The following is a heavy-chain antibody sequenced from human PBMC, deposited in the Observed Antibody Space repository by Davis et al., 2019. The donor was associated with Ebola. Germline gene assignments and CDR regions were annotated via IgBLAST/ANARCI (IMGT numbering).Heavy chain of an antibody. Sequence: ASVKVSCKASGYTFTSYDINWVRQATGQGLEWMGWMNPNSGNTGYAQKFQGRVTMTRNTSISTAYMELSSLRSEDTAVYYCARDRVVTTVTTPTNWFDPWGQGTLVTVSS. D-gene: IGHD4-17*01. J-gene: IGHJ5*02. CDR3: ARDRVVTTVTTPTNWFDP. V-gene: IGHV1-8*01. CDR1: GYTFTSYD. CDR2: MNPNSGNT.